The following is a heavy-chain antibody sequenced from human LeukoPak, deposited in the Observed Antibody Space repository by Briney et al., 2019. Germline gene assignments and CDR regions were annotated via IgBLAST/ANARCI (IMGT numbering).Heavy chain of an antibody. CDR3: ARVYDILTGYSVPLPPYYYYYGMDV. V-gene: IGHV3-21*01. J-gene: IGHJ6*02. D-gene: IGHD3-9*01. Sequence: PGGSLRLSCAVSGLSITNAFMTWVRQAPGKGLEWVSSISSSSSYIYYADSVKGRFTISRDNAKNSLYLQMNSLRAEDTAVYYCARVYDILTGYSVPLPPYYYYYGMDVWGQGTTVTVSS. CDR1: GLSITNAF. CDR2: ISSSSSYI.